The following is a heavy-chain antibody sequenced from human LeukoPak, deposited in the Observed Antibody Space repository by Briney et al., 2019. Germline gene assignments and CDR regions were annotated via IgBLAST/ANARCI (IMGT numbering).Heavy chain of an antibody. CDR1: GYTFTGYY. V-gene: IGHV1-2*02. Sequence: GASVKVSCKASGYTFTGYYMHWVRQAPGQGLEWMGWINPNSGGTNYAQKFQGGVTMTRDTSISTAYMELSRLRSDDTAVYYCARASTGGYYYGSGSQNFDYWGQGTLVTVSS. J-gene: IGHJ4*02. CDR2: INPNSGGT. CDR3: ARASTGGYYYGSGSQNFDY. D-gene: IGHD3-10*01.